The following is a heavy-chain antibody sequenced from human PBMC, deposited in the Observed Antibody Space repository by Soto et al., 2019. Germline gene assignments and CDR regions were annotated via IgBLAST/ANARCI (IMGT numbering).Heavy chain of an antibody. CDR2: ISGSDGST. V-gene: IGHV3-23*01. Sequence: EVQLLESGGGLVQPGGSLRLSCAASGFTFSSYAMNWVRQAPGKGLEWVSVISGSDGSTYYADSVKGRFTISRDNSKNTLKRQMNSLRAEDTAVYYCARRSSSWYFDYWGQGTLVTVSS. CDR3: ARRSSSWYFDY. D-gene: IGHD6-13*01. CDR1: GFTFSSYA. J-gene: IGHJ4*02.